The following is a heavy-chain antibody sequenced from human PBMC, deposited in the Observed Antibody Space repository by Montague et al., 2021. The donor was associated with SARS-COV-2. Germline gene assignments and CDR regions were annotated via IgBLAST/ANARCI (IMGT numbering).Heavy chain of an antibody. D-gene: IGHD1-26*01. CDR3: ARDLGCTHFDY. CDR1: GFSLSTSGMC. Sequence: PALVKPTQNHTLTCTFSGFSLSTSGMCVSWIRQPPGKDLEWLERNDWDDDKYYRTYLKTRLTISKDTSKNQVVLTMTNMDPVDTATYYCARDLGCTHFDYFGQGTLVTVSS. V-gene: IGHV2-70*11. J-gene: IGHJ4*02. CDR2: NDWDDDK.